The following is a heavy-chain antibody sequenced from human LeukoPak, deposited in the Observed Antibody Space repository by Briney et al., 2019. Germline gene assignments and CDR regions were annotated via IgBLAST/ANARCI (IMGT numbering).Heavy chain of an antibody. V-gene: IGHV3-30*02. Sequence: GGSLRLSCAASGFTFSSYGMHWVRQTPGKVLECVAFIRYDGGNQYYTDSVKGRFTISRDNSKNTIYLQMNSLRAEDTAVYYCAKDLRSRIAAAGAPDYWGQGTLVTVSS. D-gene: IGHD6-13*01. CDR3: AKDLRSRIAAAGAPDY. J-gene: IGHJ4*02. CDR2: IRYDGGNQ. CDR1: GFTFSSYG.